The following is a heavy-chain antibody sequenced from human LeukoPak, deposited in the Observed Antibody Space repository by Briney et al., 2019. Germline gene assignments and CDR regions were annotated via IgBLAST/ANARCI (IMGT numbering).Heavy chain of an antibody. CDR1: GGSISSYY. D-gene: IGHD6-13*01. V-gene: IGHV4-4*07. CDR2: IYFTGTT. CDR3: ARGSSSSWYSFDF. Sequence: SETLSLTCSVSGGSISSYYWSWIRQPAGKGLEWIGRIYFTGTTNYNPSLQSRVTMSVDTSKYQFSLELSSVAAADTAVYYCARGSSSSWYSFDFWGQGTVVTVSS. J-gene: IGHJ3*01.